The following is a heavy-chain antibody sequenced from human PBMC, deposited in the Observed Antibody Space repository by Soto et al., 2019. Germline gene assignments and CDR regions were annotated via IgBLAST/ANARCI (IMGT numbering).Heavy chain of an antibody. CDR2: MNPNSGNT. CDR1: GYTFTSYD. CDR3: ARGPAVIDAFDI. J-gene: IGHJ3*02. V-gene: IGHV1-8*01. D-gene: IGHD2-21*01. Sequence: ASVKVSCKASGYTFTSYDINWVRQATGQGLEWMGWMNPNSGNTGYAQKFQGRVTMTRNTSISTAYMELSSLRSENTAVYYCARGPAVIDAFDIWGQGTMVTVSS.